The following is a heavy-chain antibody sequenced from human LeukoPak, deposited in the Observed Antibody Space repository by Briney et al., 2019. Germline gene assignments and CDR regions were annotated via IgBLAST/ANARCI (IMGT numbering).Heavy chain of an antibody. CDR2: IYPGDSDT. D-gene: IGHD2-2*01. CDR1: GYNFTSYW. J-gene: IGHJ6*03. V-gene: IGHV5-51*01. CDR3: ARHRRPVPGTPYNYYMDV. Sequence: GESLKISCKGSGYNFTSYWIGWVRQMPGKGLEWMGIIYPGDSDTRYSPSFQGQVTISADKSISTAYLQWSSLKASDTAMYYCARHRRPVPGTPYNYYMDVWGKGSTVTASS.